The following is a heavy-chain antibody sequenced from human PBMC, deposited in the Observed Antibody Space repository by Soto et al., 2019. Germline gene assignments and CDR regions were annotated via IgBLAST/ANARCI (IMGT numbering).Heavy chain of an antibody. Sequence: PGGYMRSSCAASGFTFSSYGMHWVRQEPGKGLEWVAVISYDGSNKYYADSVKGRFTISRDNSKNTLYLQMNSLRAEDTAVYYCAKDGCSSTSCYFDYWGQGTLVTVSS. CDR3: AKDGCSSTSCYFDY. D-gene: IGHD2-2*01. CDR1: GFTFSSYG. J-gene: IGHJ4*02. V-gene: IGHV3-30*18. CDR2: ISYDGSNK.